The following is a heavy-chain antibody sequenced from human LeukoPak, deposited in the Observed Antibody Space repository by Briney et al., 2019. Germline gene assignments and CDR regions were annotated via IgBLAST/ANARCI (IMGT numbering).Heavy chain of an antibody. Sequence: GASVKVSCKASGYTFTNYAMHWVRQAPGQRLEWMGWLNTGNGKTKYSQKFQGRVTITRDTSASTAYMELSSLRSEDTAVYYCAREEWELPFDYWGQGTLVTVSS. CDR2: LNTGNGKT. CDR3: AREEWELPFDY. D-gene: IGHD1-26*01. V-gene: IGHV1-3*04. J-gene: IGHJ4*02. CDR1: GYTFTNYA.